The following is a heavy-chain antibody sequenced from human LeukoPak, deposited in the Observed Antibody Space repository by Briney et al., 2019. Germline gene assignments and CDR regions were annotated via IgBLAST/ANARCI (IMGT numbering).Heavy chain of an antibody. D-gene: IGHD6-19*01. Sequence: GGSLRLSCAVSGFTFSTYVMHWVRQAPGKGLDWVAVISKDGSNIYYADLVKGRFTISRDNSKSTLYLQMNSLRAEDTAVYYCARDLEGIAVAGALHYWGQGALVTVSS. CDR2: ISKDGSNI. V-gene: IGHV3-30-3*01. J-gene: IGHJ4*02. CDR1: GFTFSTYV. CDR3: ARDLEGIAVAGALHY.